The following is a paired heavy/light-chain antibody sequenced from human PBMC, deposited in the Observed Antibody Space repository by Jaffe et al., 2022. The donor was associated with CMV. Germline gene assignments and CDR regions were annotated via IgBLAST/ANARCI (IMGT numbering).Heavy chain of an antibody. CDR3: ARDVAGYCTGDSCSINWFDS. CDR2: ISSRDGGTI. D-gene: IGHD2-15*01. Sequence: QVQLVESGGGFVKPGGSLRLSCAASGFTFSDHYMTWLRQAPGKGLEWVSYISSRDGGTIYYADSVKGRFTISRDNAKNSMSLQMNSLRVEDTAVYYCARDVAGYCTGDSCSINWFDSWGQGTLVTVSS. J-gene: IGHJ5*01. V-gene: IGHV3-11*01. CDR1: GFTFSDHY.
Light chain of an antibody. CDR3: QQYYAWPPVT. CDR1: QSVSSD. V-gene: IGKV3-15*01. Sequence: EVVMTQSPDTLSVSPGERATLSCRASQSVSSDVAWYQQKPGQAPRLLIYATSRRANGIPARFSGSGSGTDFALTISSLQSEDFATYYCQQYYAWPPVTFGQGTKVEMK. CDR2: ATS. J-gene: IGKJ2*01.